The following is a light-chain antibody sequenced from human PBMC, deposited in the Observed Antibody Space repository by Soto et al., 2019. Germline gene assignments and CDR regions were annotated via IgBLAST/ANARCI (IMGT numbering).Light chain of an antibody. J-gene: IGLJ2*01. CDR2: LNSDGSH. CDR3: QTWGTGLV. V-gene: IGLV4-69*01. Sequence: QLVLTQSPSASASLGASVKLTCTLSSGHSSYAIAWHQQQPEKGPRYLMKLNSDGSHSKGDGIPDRFSGSSSGAERYLTISSLQSEDEAYCYCQTWGTGLVFGGGTKLTVL. CDR1: SGHSSYA.